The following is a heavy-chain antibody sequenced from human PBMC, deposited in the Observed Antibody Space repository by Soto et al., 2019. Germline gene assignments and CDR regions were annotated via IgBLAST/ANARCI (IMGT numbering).Heavy chain of an antibody. CDR3: ARVGHYDFWSGYYQPPDASDI. D-gene: IGHD3-3*01. Sequence: GGSLRLSCAASGFTFSSYSMNWVRQAPGKGLEWVSSISSSSSYIYYADSVKGRFTISRDNAKNSLYLQMNSLRAEDTAVYYCARVGHYDFWSGYYQPPDASDIWGQGPMVTLSS. J-gene: IGHJ3*02. CDR2: ISSSSSYI. CDR1: GFTFSSYS. V-gene: IGHV3-21*01.